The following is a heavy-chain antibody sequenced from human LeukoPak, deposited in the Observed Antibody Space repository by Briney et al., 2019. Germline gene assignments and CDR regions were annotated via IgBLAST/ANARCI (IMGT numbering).Heavy chain of an antibody. V-gene: IGHV1-18*01. CDR1: GYTFTSYG. J-gene: IGHJ5*02. CDR2: ISAYNGNT. CDR3: ARDPTVTTKVRGWFDP. Sequence: ASVKVSCKASGYTFTSYGISWVRQAPGQGLEWMGWISAYNGNTNYAQKLQGRVTMTTDTSTSTAYMELRSLRSDDTAVYYCARDPTVTTKVRGWFDPWGQGTLVTVSS. D-gene: IGHD4-17*01.